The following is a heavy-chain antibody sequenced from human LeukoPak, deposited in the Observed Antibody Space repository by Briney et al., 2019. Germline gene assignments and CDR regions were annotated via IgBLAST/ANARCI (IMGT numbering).Heavy chain of an antibody. CDR3: ARDFWSGYYSRVEFDP. CDR1: GYTFTGYY. CDR2: INPNSGGT. J-gene: IGHJ5*02. D-gene: IGHD3-3*01. Sequence: ASVKVSCKASGYTFTGYYMHWVRQAPGQGLEWMGWINPNSGGTNYAQKFQGRVTMTRDTSISTAYMELSRLRSDDTAVYYCARDFWSGYYSRVEFDPWGQGTLVTVSS. V-gene: IGHV1-2*02.